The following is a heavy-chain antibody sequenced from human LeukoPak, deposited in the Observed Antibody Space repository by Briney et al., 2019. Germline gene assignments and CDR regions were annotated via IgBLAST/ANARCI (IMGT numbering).Heavy chain of an antibody. D-gene: IGHD3-10*01. CDR1: GGTFSSYA. J-gene: IGHJ4*02. Sequence: AASVKVSCKASGGTFSSYAISWVRQAPGQGLEWMGGIIPIFGTANYAQKFQGRVTITADESTSTAYMELSSLRSEDTAVYYCARGPLNYYGSGSYYNEGYWGQGPLVTVSS. V-gene: IGHV1-69*01. CDR3: ARGPLNYYGSGSYYNEGY. CDR2: IIPIFGTA.